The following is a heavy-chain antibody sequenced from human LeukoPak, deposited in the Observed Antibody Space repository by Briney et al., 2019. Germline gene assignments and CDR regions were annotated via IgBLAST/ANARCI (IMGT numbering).Heavy chain of an antibody. V-gene: IGHV1-3*04. CDR1: GYTFTNYL. CDR2: INTATTET. D-gene: IGHD2-15*01. Sequence: GASVKVSCKASGYTFTNYLIHWMRQAPGQSLQWMGWINTATTETKYSQNFQGRVTIARDTSATTAYMEPSSLRSEDTAVYFCARDSGALDYWGQGTLVTVSS. J-gene: IGHJ4*02. CDR3: ARDSGALDY.